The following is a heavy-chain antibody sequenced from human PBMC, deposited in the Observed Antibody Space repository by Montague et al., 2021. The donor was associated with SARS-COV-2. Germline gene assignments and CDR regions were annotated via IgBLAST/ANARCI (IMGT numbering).Heavy chain of an antibody. J-gene: IGHJ4*02. CDR1: GYNFITYW. V-gene: IGHV5-10-1*01. D-gene: IGHD4-17*01. CDR2: XDPSDSYT. CDR3: ARHEGRSLHLDY. Sequence: QSGAEVKKPGESLRISCQGSGYNFITYWISWVRQMPGKGLEWMGXXDPSDSYTNYSPSFQGHVTISADKSFTTAYLQLSSLKASDTAVYYCARHEGRSLHLDYWGQGTLVTVSS.